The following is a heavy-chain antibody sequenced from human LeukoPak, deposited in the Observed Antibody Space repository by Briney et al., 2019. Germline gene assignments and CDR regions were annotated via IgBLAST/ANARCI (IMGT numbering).Heavy chain of an antibody. V-gene: IGHV3-7*02. J-gene: IGHJ4*02. CDR1: GFTFSSYW. D-gene: IGHD6-19*01. CDR2: IKQDGSEK. Sequence: PGGSLRPSCAASGFTFSSYWMKWVRQAPGKGLEWVANIKQDGSEKYYVDSVKGRFTISRDNAKNSLYLQMDSLRAEDTAVYYCARYNSGWNDYWGQGTLVTVSS. CDR3: ARYNSGWNDY.